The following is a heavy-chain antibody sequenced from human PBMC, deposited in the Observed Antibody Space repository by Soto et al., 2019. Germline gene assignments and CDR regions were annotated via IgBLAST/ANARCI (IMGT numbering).Heavy chain of an antibody. J-gene: IGHJ6*02. CDR3: ARGPEEYYDFWSGRFAPYYGMDV. V-gene: IGHV3-30-3*01. CDR1: GFTFSSYA. Sequence: PGGSLRLSCAASGFTFSSYAMHWVRQAPGKGLEWVAVISYDGSNKYYADSVKGRFTISRDNSKNTLYLQMNSLRAEDTAVYYCARGPEEYYDFWSGRFAPYYGMDVWGQGTTVTVSS. CDR2: ISYDGSNK. D-gene: IGHD3-3*01.